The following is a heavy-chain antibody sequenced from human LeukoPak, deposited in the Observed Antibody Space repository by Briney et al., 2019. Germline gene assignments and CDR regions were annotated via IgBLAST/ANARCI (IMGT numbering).Heavy chain of an antibody. V-gene: IGHV3-23*03. J-gene: IGHJ4*02. CDR1: GFTFSSYA. D-gene: IGHD1-26*01. CDR3: AVPQWELLN. CDR2: ISSGGNT. Sequence: GGSLRLSCAASGFTFSSYAMSWVRQAPGKGLEWVSFISSGGNTHYADSVKGRFTISRDNSKNTLYLQTNSLRAEDTAVYSCAVPQWELLNWGQGTLVTVSS.